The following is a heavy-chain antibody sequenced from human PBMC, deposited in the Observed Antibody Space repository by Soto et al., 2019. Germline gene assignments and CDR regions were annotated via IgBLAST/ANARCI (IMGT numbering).Heavy chain of an antibody. CDR1: GFTFNNYA. CDR2: ISGGGDTT. D-gene: IGHD3-10*01. J-gene: IGHJ4*02. Sequence: EVQLLESGGGLVQPGGSLRLSCAASGFTFNNYAMTWVRQAPGKGLELVSAISGGGDTTSYADSVKGRFTVSRDGSKNTLYLQLSRLRAAETALYYCAKGRGGSGSLTPRVDFWGQGTLVTVSS. CDR3: AKGRGGSGSLTPRVDF. V-gene: IGHV3-23*01.